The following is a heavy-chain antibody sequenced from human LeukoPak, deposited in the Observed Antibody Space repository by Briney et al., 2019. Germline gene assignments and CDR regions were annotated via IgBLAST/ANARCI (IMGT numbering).Heavy chain of an antibody. CDR3: AKESLTWQFALRLYYFDY. D-gene: IGHD3-10*01. CDR1: GFTFSSYG. V-gene: IGHV3-30*02. J-gene: IGHJ4*02. Sequence: PGGSLRLSCAASGFTFSSYGMHWVRQAPGKGLEWVAFIRYDGSNKYYADSVKGRFTISRDNSKNTLYLQMNSLRAEDTAAYYCAKESLTWQFALRLYYFDYWGQGTLVTVSS. CDR2: IRYDGSNK.